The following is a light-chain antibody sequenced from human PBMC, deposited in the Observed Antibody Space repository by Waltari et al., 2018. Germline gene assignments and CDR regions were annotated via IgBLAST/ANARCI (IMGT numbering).Light chain of an antibody. CDR3: QHYHSLPYT. CDR2: DSS. J-gene: IGKJ2*01. Sequence: DIQLTQSPSSLSAAVGARVTITCQATQDITTSLSWFQQKPGKAPQLLIYDSSSLQAGVPSRFSGTGSGTAFSFTITSLQPEDSATYYCQHYHSLPYTFGRGTKLQI. CDR1: QDITTS. V-gene: IGKV1-33*01.